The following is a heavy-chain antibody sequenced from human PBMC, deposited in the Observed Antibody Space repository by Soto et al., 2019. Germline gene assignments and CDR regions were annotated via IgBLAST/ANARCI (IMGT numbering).Heavy chain of an antibody. Sequence: PGGSLRLSCAASGFTFSSYAMSWVRQAPGKGLEWVSAISGSGGSTYYADSVKGRFTISRDNSKNTLYLQVNSLRAEDTAIYYCAKEEDRGTYDFWSGSRSYMDVWGKGTTVTVSS. V-gene: IGHV3-23*01. CDR2: ISGSGGST. J-gene: IGHJ6*03. CDR1: GFTFSSYA. CDR3: AKEEDRGTYDFWSGSRSYMDV. D-gene: IGHD3-3*01.